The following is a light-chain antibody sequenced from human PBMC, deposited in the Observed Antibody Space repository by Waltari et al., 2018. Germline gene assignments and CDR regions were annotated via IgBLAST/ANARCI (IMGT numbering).Light chain of an antibody. V-gene: IGKV1-33*01. J-gene: IGKJ2*01. CDR2: DAS. CDR3: QHYHTLPYT. CDR1: QDVTTS. Sequence: TCQTIQDVTTSLSWFQQKPGKAPQLLIYDASTLQSGVPSRFSGSGSGTSFSFTITSLQPEDSATYYCQHYHTLPYTFGRGTKLQIK.